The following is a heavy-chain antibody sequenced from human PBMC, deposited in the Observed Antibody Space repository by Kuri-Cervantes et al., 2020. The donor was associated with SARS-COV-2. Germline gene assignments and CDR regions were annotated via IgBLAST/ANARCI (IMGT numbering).Heavy chain of an antibody. CDR1: GCSISGDTYY. J-gene: IGHJ4*02. D-gene: IGHD3-22*01. V-gene: IGHV4-61*02. Sequence: SETLSLTCTVSGCSISGDTYYWSWVRQPAGKDLEWIGRIYSSGNTNYKPSLKSRVTISEDTSKNQFTLKLTPVTAADTAVYFCARGRGYHDSSGYYFDSWGQGTLATVSS. CDR2: IYSSGNT. CDR3: ARGRGYHDSSGYYFDS.